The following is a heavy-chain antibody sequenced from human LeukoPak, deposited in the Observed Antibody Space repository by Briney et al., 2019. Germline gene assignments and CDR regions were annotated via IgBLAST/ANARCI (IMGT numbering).Heavy chain of an antibody. CDR1: GFTFSYYW. D-gene: IGHD4-23*01. CDR3: ARYNGGNTYYFNY. V-gene: IGHV3-7*03. Sequence: PGGSLRLSCAASGFTFSYYWMSWVRQAPGKGLEWVANIKGGGSEKYYVDSVKGRFTISRDNAKNSLYLQMNSLRAEATAVYFCARYNGGNTYYFNYWGQGTLVTVSS. CDR2: IKGGGSEK. J-gene: IGHJ4*02.